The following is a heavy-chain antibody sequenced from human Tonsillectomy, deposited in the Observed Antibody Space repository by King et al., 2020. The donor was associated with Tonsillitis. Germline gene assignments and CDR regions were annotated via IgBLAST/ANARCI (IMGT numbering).Heavy chain of an antibody. J-gene: IGHJ4*02. CDR1: GFMFSSYT. CDR3: ARGSSSWVGMKQFDY. CDR2: ISYDGSNK. V-gene: IGHV3-30-3*01. Sequence: VQLVESGGGVVQPGRSLRLSCAASGFMFSSYTMHWVRQAPGKGLEWLTFISYDGSNKYCADSVKGRFTISRDNSKNTLYLQMSSLRADDTAVYYCARGSSSWVGMKQFDYWGQGTLVTVSS. D-gene: IGHD6-13*01.